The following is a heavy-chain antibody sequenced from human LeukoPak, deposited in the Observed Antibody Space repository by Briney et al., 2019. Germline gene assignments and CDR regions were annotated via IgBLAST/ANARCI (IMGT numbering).Heavy chain of an antibody. D-gene: IGHD1-14*01. CDR3: ARRLITADGYDY. CDR2: ISGYNGNT. CDR1: GYTFSIYG. J-gene: IGHJ4*02. Sequence: ASVKVSCNTSGYTFSIYGITWLRQAPGQGLEWMGWISGYNGNTNYAQKFQGRVTMTTDTSTKTAYMELRSLRSEDTAVHYCARRLITADGYDYWGQGTLVTVSS. V-gene: IGHV1-18*01.